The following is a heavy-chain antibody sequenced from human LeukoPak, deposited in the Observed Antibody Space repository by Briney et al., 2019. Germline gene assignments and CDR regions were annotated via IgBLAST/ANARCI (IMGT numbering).Heavy chain of an antibody. V-gene: IGHV3-21*04. CDR1: GFTFSSYS. CDR3: ARHRSLYDSSGYIDY. Sequence: GGSLRLSCAASGFTFSSYSMNWVRQAPGKGLEWVSSISSSSSYICYADSVKGRFTISRDNSKNTLYLQMNSLRAEDTAVYYCARHRSLYDSSGYIDYWGQGTLVTVSS. D-gene: IGHD3-22*01. J-gene: IGHJ4*02. CDR2: ISSSSSYI.